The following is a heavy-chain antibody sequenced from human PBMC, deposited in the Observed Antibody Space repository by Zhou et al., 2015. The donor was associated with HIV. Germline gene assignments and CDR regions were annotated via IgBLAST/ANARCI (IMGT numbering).Heavy chain of an antibody. CDR2: IIPMFGTT. CDR1: GGTFSSYA. V-gene: IGHV1-69*01. Sequence: QVQLVQSGAEVKKPGSSVKVSCKASGGTFSSYAISWVRQAPGQGLEWMGGIIPMFGTTSYAQKFQGRVTITAYESTSTAYMELSSLRSEDTAVYYCATWVDYYDSGFDYWGQGTLVTVSS. CDR3: ATWVDYYDSGFDY. J-gene: IGHJ4*02. D-gene: IGHD3-22*01.